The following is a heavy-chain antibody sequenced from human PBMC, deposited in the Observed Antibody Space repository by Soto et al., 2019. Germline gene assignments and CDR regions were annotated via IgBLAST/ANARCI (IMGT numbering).Heavy chain of an antibody. J-gene: IGHJ4*02. Sequence: SETLSLTCTVSGGSISSSSYYWGWIRQPPGKGLEWIGSIYYSGSTYYNPSLKSRVTISVDTSKNQFSLKLSSVTAADTAVYYCARYSSSWYFDYWGQGTLVTVSS. V-gene: IGHV4-39*07. CDR3: ARYSSSWYFDY. CDR2: IYYSGST. D-gene: IGHD6-13*01. CDR1: GGSISSSSYY.